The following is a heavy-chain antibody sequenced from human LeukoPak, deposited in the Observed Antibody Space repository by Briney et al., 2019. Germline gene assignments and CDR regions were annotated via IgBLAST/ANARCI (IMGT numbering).Heavy chain of an antibody. J-gene: IGHJ4*02. V-gene: IGHV4-59*01. CDR1: GGSISTYY. D-gene: IGHD3-10*01. CDR3: ARVGAGSFDY. CDR2: IYYSGST. Sequence: SETLSLTCTVPGGSISTYYWSWVRQPPGKELEWIGYIYYSGSTNYSPSLKSRITISVDTSRNQFSLKVSSVTAADTAVYYCARVGAGSFDYWGQGTLVTVSS.